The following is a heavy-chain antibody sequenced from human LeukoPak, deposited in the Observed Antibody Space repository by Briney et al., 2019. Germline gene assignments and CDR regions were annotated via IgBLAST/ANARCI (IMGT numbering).Heavy chain of an antibody. V-gene: IGHV3-48*02. D-gene: IGHD3-10*01. CDR3: ARGGDSLHY. CDR1: GFTFSSHS. J-gene: IGHJ4*02. Sequence: GGSLRLSCAASGFTFSSHSMNWVRQAPGKGLEWVSYIISSGSTVNYADSVKGRFTISRDNAKNSLFLQMDSLRDEDTAVYYCARGGDSLHYWGQGTLDTVSS. CDR2: IISSGSTV.